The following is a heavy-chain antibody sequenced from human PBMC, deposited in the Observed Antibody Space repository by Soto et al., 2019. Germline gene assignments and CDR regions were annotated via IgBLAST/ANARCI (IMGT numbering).Heavy chain of an antibody. D-gene: IGHD2-15*01. CDR3: AKDRRPHEYCSGGSCYNGFAY. J-gene: IGHJ4*02. V-gene: IGHV3-30*18. CDR1: GFTFSNYG. Sequence: RLSCAASGFTFSNYGMHWVRQAPGKGLEWVAVISYDGNNKYYADSVKGRFTISRDKSKNRLFLQMNSLRTEDTAVYYCAKDRRPHEYCSGGSCYNGFAYWGQGTLVTVSS. CDR2: ISYDGNNK.